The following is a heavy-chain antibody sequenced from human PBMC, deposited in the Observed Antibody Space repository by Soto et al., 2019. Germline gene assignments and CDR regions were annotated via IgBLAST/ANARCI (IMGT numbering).Heavy chain of an antibody. V-gene: IGHV3-11*01. CDR1: GFTFSDYY. J-gene: IGHJ4*02. CDR3: ARDPYYSASEF. D-gene: IGHD3-10*01. Sequence: QVQLVESGGGLVRPGGSLRLSCAASGFTFSDYYMTWIRQAPGKGLEWVSYISGSGSTIHYADSGKGRFTVSRDNAKNSLYLQMNSLRAEDTAVYYCARDPYYSASEFWGQGTLVTVSS. CDR2: ISGSGSTI.